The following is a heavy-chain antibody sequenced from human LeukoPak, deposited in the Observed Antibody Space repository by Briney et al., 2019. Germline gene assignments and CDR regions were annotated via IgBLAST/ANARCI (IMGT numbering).Heavy chain of an antibody. J-gene: IGHJ5*02. CDR2: ISGSGGST. Sequence: GGSLRLSCAASGFTFSSYAMSWVRQAPGKGLEWVSAISGSGGSTYYADSVKGRFTISRDNSKNTLYLQMNSLRAEDTAVYYCAKRRITCSGGSCYAAGEFDPWGQGPRSPSPQ. V-gene: IGHV3-23*01. D-gene: IGHD2-15*01. CDR1: GFTFSSYA. CDR3: AKRRITCSGGSCYAAGEFDP.